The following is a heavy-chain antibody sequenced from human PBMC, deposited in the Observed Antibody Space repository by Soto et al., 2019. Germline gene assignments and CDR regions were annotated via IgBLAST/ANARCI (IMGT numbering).Heavy chain of an antibody. D-gene: IGHD6-19*01. CDR2: INHSGST. CDR1: GGSFSGYY. V-gene: IGHV4-34*01. J-gene: IGHJ6*02. Sequence: SETLSLTCAVYGGSFSGYYWSWIRQPPGKGLEWIGEINHSGSTNYNPSLKSRVTISVDTSKNQFSLKLSSVTAADTAVYYCARGWLVLYYYYGMDVWGQGTTVTVSS. CDR3: ARGWLVLYYYYGMDV.